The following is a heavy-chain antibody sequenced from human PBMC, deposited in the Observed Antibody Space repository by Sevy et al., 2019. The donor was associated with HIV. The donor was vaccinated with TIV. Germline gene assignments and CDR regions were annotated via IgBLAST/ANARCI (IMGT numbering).Heavy chain of an antibody. D-gene: IGHD2-15*01. Sequence: GGSLRLSCVVSGFTFSKYPMNWVRQAPGKGLEWVSSISSSSNYLYYGDSVKGRFTSSRDNAKNSLYLKMNSLRADDTAVYYCVRDGGCISSSCLLYFDYWGQGILVTVSS. CDR2: ISSSSNYL. V-gene: IGHV3-21*01. CDR1: GFTFSKYP. J-gene: IGHJ4*02. CDR3: VRDGGCISSSCLLYFDY.